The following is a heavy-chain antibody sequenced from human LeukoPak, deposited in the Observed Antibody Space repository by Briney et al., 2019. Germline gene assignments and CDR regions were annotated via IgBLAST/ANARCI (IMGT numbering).Heavy chain of an antibody. Sequence: SETLSLTCTVSGGSISSYYWSWIRQPPGKGLEWIGYIYYSGSTNYNPSLKSRVTISVDTSKNQFSLKLSSVTAADTAVYYCARDSPRYCSGGSCYYYYMDVWGKGTTVTVSS. V-gene: IGHV4-59*12. J-gene: IGHJ6*03. CDR2: IYYSGST. D-gene: IGHD2-15*01. CDR1: GGSISSYY. CDR3: ARDSPRYCSGGSCYYYYMDV.